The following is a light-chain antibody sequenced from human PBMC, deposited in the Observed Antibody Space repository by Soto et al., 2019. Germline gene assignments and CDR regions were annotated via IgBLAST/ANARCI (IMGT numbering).Light chain of an antibody. J-gene: IGKJ3*01. CDR3: QQSSSPPVT. Sequence: DIVMTQSPDSLAVSLGERAAINCKSSQSVLSSSNNKNHLAWYQQSPGQPPKLLIYWASTRESGVPDRFSGSGSGTDFTLQIRSLEDEDVALYCSQQSSSPPVTFGPATPVDIK. CDR2: WAS. V-gene: IGKV4-1*01. CDR1: QSVLSSSNNKNH.